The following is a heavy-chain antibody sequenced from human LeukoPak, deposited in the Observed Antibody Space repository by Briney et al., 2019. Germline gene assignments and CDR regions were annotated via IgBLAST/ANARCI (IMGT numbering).Heavy chain of an antibody. J-gene: IGHJ4*02. Sequence: SETLSLTCAVSGGSISSGDYYWSWIRQPPGKGLEWIGYIYYSGSTYYNPSLKSRVTISVDTSKNQFSLKLSSVTAADTAVYYCARDGGYFSFDYWGQGTLVTVSS. D-gene: IGHD3-22*01. CDR3: ARDGGYFSFDY. V-gene: IGHV4-30-4*01. CDR1: GGSISSGDYY. CDR2: IYYSGST.